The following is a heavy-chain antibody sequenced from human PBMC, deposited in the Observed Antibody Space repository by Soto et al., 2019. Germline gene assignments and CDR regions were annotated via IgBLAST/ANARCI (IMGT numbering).Heavy chain of an antibody. Sequence: QVQLVESGGGVVQPGRSLRLSCAASGFTFSSYGMHWFRQAPGKGLGWVAVISYDGSDKYYADSVKGRFTISRDNSKNTLYLQMNSLRAEDTAVYYCAKDGWRGVDYQRFDYWGQGTLVTVSS. CDR1: GFTFSSYG. V-gene: IGHV3-30*18. CDR3: AKDGWRGVDYQRFDY. CDR2: ISYDGSDK. J-gene: IGHJ4*02. D-gene: IGHD2-21*02.